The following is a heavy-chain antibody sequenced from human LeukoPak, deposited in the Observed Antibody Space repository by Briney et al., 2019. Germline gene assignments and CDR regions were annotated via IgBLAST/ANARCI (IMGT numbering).Heavy chain of an antibody. Sequence: GASVKVSCKASGYTFTGYYMHWVRQAPGQGLEWMGWIGSHNGNTNSAQKFQGRVTMTTDTSTSTAFMELSSLRPDDTAVYYCARAGATVTRFSDYWGQGTLVTVSS. CDR1: GYTFTGYY. V-gene: IGHV1-18*04. CDR3: ARAGATVTRFSDY. J-gene: IGHJ4*02. CDR2: IGSHNGNT. D-gene: IGHD4-17*01.